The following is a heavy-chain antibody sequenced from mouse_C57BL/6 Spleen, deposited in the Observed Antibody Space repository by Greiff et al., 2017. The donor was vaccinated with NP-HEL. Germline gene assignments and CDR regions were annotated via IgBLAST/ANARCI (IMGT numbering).Heavy chain of an antibody. V-gene: IGHV1-53*01. J-gene: IGHJ4*01. CDR1: GYTFTSYW. D-gene: IGHD1-1*01. CDR3: AVSTVVAGAMDY. Sequence: VQLQQPGTELVKPGASVKLSCKASGYTFTSYWMHWVKQRPGQGLEWIGNINPSNGGTNYNEKFKGKATLTVDKSSSPAYMQLRSLTSEDAAVYYCAVSTVVAGAMDYWGQGTSVTVSS. CDR2: INPSNGGT.